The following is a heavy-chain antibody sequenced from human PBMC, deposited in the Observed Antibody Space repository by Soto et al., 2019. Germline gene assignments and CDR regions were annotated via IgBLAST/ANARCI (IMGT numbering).Heavy chain of an antibody. V-gene: IGHV3-9*01. Sequence: PGGSLRLSCAASGFTFDDYAMHWVRQAPGKGLEWVSGISWNSGSIGYADSVKGRFTISRDNAKDSLYLQMNSLRAEDTALYYCAKDMTYDFGVGDMDVWGKGTTVTVSS. CDR3: AKDMTYDFGVGDMDV. D-gene: IGHD3-3*01. J-gene: IGHJ6*04. CDR1: GFTFDDYA. CDR2: ISWNSGSI.